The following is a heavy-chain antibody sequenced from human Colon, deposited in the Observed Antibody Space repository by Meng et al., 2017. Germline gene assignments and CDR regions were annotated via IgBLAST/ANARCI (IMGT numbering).Heavy chain of an antibody. CDR3: ARQAVAGTVNWFDP. D-gene: IGHD6-19*01. Sequence: GESLKISCAASGFTFSSYEMNWVRQAPGKGLEWVSYISSSGSTIYYADSVKGRFTISRDKAKNSLYLQMNSLRAEDTAVYYCARQAVAGTVNWFDPWGQGTLVTVSS. J-gene: IGHJ5*02. CDR1: GFTFSSYE. CDR2: ISSSGSTI. V-gene: IGHV3-48*03.